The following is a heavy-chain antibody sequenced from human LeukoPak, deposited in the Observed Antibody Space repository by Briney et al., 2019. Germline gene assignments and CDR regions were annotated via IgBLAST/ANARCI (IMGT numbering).Heavy chain of an antibody. Sequence: GGSLRLSCAASGFTFSNYGMHWVRQAPGKGLEWVAFIRYDGSNKYYADSVKGRFTISRDNAKNSLYLKMNSLRAEDTAVYYCARDSSGWYSIRLSHAFDIWGQGTMVTVSS. D-gene: IGHD6-19*01. CDR1: GFTFSNYG. J-gene: IGHJ3*02. V-gene: IGHV3-30*02. CDR2: IRYDGSNK. CDR3: ARDSSGWYSIRLSHAFDI.